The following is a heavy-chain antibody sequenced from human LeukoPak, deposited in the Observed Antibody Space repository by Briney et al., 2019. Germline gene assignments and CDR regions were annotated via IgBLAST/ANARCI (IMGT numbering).Heavy chain of an antibody. CDR2: INHSGST. D-gene: IGHD5-12*01. CDR3: ARRGWLRSLDY. J-gene: IGHJ4*02. V-gene: IGHV4-34*01. CDR1: GGSFSGYY. Sequence: SETLSLTCAVYGGSFSGYYWSWIRQPPGKGLEWIGEINHSGSTNYNPSLKSRVTISVDTSKNQISLKLSSVTAADTAVYYCARRGWLRSLDYWGQGTLVTVSS.